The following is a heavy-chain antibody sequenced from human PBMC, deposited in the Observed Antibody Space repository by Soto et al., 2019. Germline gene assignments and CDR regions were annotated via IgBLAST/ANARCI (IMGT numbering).Heavy chain of an antibody. J-gene: IGHJ4*02. D-gene: IGHD6-13*01. CDR3: ARDRSNTWSFDY. V-gene: IGHV3-30*03. CDR2: ISDSGKQR. Sequence: PGGSLRLSCATSGFTFRSHGIHWVRQAPGKGLEWVAVISDSGKQRYFADSVKGRFTISRDNSQNSVHLQMDSLGPEDTAVYYCARDRSNTWSFDYWGQGTLVTVSS. CDR1: GFTFRSHG.